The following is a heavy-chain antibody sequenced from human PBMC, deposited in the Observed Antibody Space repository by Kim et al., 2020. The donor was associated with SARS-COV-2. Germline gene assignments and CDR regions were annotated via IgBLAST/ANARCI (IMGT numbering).Heavy chain of an antibody. CDR2: ISYDGSNK. J-gene: IGHJ6*02. V-gene: IGHV3-30*18. Sequence: GGSLRLSCAASGFTFSSYGMHWVRQAPGKGLEWVAVISYDGSNKYYADSVKGRFTISRDNSKNTLYLQMNSLRAEDTAVYYCAKGLQIQRDGYGMDVWGQGTTVTVSS. CDR3: AKGLQIQRDGYGMDV. CDR1: GFTFSSYG. D-gene: IGHD5-18*01.